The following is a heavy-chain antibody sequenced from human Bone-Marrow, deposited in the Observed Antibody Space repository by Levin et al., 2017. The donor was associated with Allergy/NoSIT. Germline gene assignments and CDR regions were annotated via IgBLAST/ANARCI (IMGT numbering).Heavy chain of an antibody. V-gene: IGHV4-39*02. CDR2: VYFSGST. D-gene: IGHD3-9*01. CDR3: ARVPALRFLDWFLDY. J-gene: IGHJ4*02. Sequence: SETLSLTSTVSSDSIISATYYWGWVRQPPGKGLEWIGSVYFSGSTYLSPFLKSRVTMSVDTSRSHFSLNLSSVTAADTAVYYCARVPALRFLDWFLDYWGRGVLVTVSS. CDR1: SDSIISATYY.